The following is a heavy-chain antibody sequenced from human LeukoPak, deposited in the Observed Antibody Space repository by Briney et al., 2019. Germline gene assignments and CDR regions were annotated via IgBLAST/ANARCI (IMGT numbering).Heavy chain of an antibody. CDR2: IRYDGSKR. D-gene: IGHD6-19*01. Sequence: GGSLRLSCAASGFTFSTYGIHWVRQAPGKGLEWVAFIRYDGSKRYYADSVKGRFTISRDNSKNTVYLQMNSLRAEDTALYYCAKDKYSSGWLDYFDYWGRGTLVTVSS. CDR1: GFTFSTYG. J-gene: IGHJ4*02. V-gene: IGHV3-30*02. CDR3: AKDKYSSGWLDYFDY.